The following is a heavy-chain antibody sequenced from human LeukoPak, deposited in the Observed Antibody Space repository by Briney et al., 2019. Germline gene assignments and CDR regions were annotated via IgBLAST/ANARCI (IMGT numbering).Heavy chain of an antibody. CDR2: IGGSGVST. J-gene: IGHJ4*02. CDR1: GFTFRSYA. D-gene: IGHD3-22*01. CDR3: AKAYDSSGYYRLRTNHYFDY. Sequence: GGSLRLSCAASGFTFRSYAMDWVRQAPGKGLEWVSAIGGSGVSTYYPASLKGRFTISRDNSKNTLYLQMNSLRAEDTAVYYCAKAYDSSGYYRLRTNHYFDYWGQGTLVTVSS. V-gene: IGHV3-23*01.